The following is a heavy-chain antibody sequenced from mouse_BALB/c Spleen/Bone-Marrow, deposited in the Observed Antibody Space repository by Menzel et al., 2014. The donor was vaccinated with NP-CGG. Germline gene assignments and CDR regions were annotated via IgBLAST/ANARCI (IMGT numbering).Heavy chain of an antibody. V-gene: IGHV14-3*02. J-gene: IGHJ2*01. Sequence: DVKLVESGAELVKPGASVKLSCTASGFNIKDTYMHWVKQRPEQGLEWIGRIVPANGNTKYDPKFQGKATITADTSSNTAYLQLTSLTSEDTAVYYCVRYLYGNYFDYWGQGTTLTVFS. CDR3: VRYLYGNYFDY. CDR1: GFNIKDTY. D-gene: IGHD2-10*02. CDR2: IVPANGNT.